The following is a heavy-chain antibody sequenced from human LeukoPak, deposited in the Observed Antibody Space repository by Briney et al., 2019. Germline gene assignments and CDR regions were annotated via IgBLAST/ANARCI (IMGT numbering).Heavy chain of an antibody. Sequence: GGSLRLSCAASGFTFASYAMSWVRQAPGKGLEWVSSISGSGGTTYYADSVKGRFTISRDKSQSTLYLQTNNLRADDTAVYYCAKGRLTTVISYLFDCWGQGTLVTVSS. CDR3: AKGRLTTVISYLFDC. CDR2: ISGSGGTT. CDR1: GFTFASYA. D-gene: IGHD4-17*01. V-gene: IGHV3-23*01. J-gene: IGHJ4*02.